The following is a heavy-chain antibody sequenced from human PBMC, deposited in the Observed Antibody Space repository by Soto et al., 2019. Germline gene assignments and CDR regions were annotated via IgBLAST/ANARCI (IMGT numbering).Heavy chain of an antibody. CDR1: GGSISSYY. CDR2: IYYSGST. CDR3: ARLDDILTGSYYFDY. V-gene: IGHV4-59*08. J-gene: IGHJ4*02. D-gene: IGHD3-9*01. Sequence: PSETLSLTCTVSGGSISSYYWSWIRQPPGKGLEWIGYIYYSGSTNYNPSLKSRVTISVDTSKNQFSLKRSSVTAADTAVYYCARLDDILTGSYYFDYWGQRTLVTVSS.